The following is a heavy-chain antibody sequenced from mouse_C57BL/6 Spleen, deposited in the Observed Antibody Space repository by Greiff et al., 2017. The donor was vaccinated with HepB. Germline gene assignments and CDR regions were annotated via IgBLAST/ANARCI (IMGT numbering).Heavy chain of an antibody. CDR3: TTGYGSSSWFAY. V-gene: IGHV14-4*01. J-gene: IGHJ3*01. CDR2: IDPENGDT. CDR1: GFNIKDDY. Sequence: EVKLQQSGAELVRPGASVKLSCTASGFNIKDDYMHWVKQRPEQGLEWIGWIDPENGDTEYASKFQGKATITADTSSNTAYLQLSSLTSEDTAVYYCTTGYGSSSWFAYWGQGTLVTVSA. D-gene: IGHD1-1*01.